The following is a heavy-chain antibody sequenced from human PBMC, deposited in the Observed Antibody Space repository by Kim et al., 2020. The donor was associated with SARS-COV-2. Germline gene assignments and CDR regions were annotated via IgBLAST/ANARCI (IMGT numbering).Heavy chain of an antibody. V-gene: IGHV4-30-4*01. CDR3: ARIRQEYDSSGYYYYFDY. D-gene: IGHD3-22*01. J-gene: IGHJ4*02. Sequence: SETLSLTCTVSGGSISSGDYYWSWIRQPPGKGLEWIGYIYYSGSTYYNPSLKSRVTISVDTSKNQFSLKLSSVTAADTAVYYCARIRQEYDSSGYYYYFDYWGQGTLVTVSS. CDR1: GGSISSGDYY. CDR2: IYYSGST.